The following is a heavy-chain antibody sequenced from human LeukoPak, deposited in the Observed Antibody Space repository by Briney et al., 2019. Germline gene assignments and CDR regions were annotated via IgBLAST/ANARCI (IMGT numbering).Heavy chain of an antibody. CDR3: ARDNKVASDGILAFDI. CDR2: ISSSGSTI. CDR1: GFTFSSYE. D-gene: IGHD6-13*01. V-gene: IGHV3-48*03. Sequence: GGSLRLSCAASGFTFSSYEMNWVRQAPGKGLEWVSYISSSGSTIYYADSVKGRFTISRDNAKNSLYLQMNSLRAEDTAVYYCARDNKVASDGILAFDIWGQGTMVTVSS. J-gene: IGHJ3*02.